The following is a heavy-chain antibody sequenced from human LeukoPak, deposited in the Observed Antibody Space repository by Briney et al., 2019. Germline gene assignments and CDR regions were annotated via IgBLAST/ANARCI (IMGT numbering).Heavy chain of an antibody. CDR2: ISSSSSYI. Sequence: GGSLRLSCAASGFTFSSYSMNWVRQAPGKGLEWVSSISSSSSYIYYADSVKGRFTISRDNAKNSLYLQMNSLRAEDTAVYYCARGRGCTNGVCSDPNDCWGQGTLVTVSS. D-gene: IGHD2-8*01. V-gene: IGHV3-21*01. CDR1: GFTFSSYS. CDR3: ARGRGCTNGVCSDPNDC. J-gene: IGHJ4*02.